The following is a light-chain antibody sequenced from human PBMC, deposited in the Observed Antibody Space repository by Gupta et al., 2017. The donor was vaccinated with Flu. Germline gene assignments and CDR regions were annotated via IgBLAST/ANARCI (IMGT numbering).Light chain of an antibody. CDR3: QQYYDYSWT. J-gene: IGKJ1*01. CDR2: SAS. Sequence: DIQVTQSPSILSASVGDRVTITCRASQRIDSWLAWFQQKPGKDPKLLIYSASGLESGVPSRFSGGGSGTEFTLTISSLQPDDFATYYCQQYYDYSWTFGQGTKVEVK. V-gene: IGKV1-5*03. CDR1: QRIDSW.